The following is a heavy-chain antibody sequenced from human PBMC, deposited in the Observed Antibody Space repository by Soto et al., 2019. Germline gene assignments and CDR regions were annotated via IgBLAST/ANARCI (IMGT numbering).Heavy chain of an antibody. CDR2: IYYSGST. CDR3: ARDRNGAGNYFDY. CDR1: GGSISSGDYY. J-gene: IGHJ4*02. D-gene: IGHD6-19*01. V-gene: IGHV4-30-4*01. Sequence: QVQLQESGPGLVKPSQTLSLTCTVSGGSISSGDYYWSWIRQPPGKGLEWIGYIYYSGSTYYNPFLKSRVTISVDTSKNQFSLKLSSVTVADTAVYYCARDRNGAGNYFDYWGQGTLVTVSS.